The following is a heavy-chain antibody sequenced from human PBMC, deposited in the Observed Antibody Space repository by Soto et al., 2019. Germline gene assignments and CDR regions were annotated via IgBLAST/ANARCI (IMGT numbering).Heavy chain of an antibody. J-gene: IGHJ4*02. CDR2: TYYRSKWYN. D-gene: IGHD2-15*01. Sequence: SQTLSLTCAISGDSVSSNSAAWNWIRQSPSRGLEWLGRTYYRSKWYNDYAVSVKSRITINPDTSKNQFSLQLNSVTPEDTAVYYCARDSLPPLHDNGLNYFDYWGQGTLVTVSS. CDR3: ARDSLPPLHDNGLNYFDY. V-gene: IGHV6-1*01. CDR1: GDSVSSNSAA.